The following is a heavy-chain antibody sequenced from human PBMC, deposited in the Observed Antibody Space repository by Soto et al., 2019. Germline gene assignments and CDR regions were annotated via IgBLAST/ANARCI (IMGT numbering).Heavy chain of an antibody. D-gene: IGHD6-19*01. V-gene: IGHV5-51*01. CDR2: IYPGDSDS. CDR3: ARQSGGWAAFDI. CDR1: GYSFTSYW. J-gene: IGHJ3*02. Sequence: GESLKISCKGSGYSFTSYWIGWVRQMPGKGLEWMGIIYPGDSDSRYSPSFQGQVAISGDKSINTAYLRWSSLKASDTAMYYCARQSGGWAAFDIWGQGTMVTVSS.